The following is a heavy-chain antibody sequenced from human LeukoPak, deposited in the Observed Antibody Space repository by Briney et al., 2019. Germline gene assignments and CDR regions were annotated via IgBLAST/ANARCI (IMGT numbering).Heavy chain of an antibody. J-gene: IGHJ4*02. CDR3: ARVESSSSGWYGSDPIDY. Sequence: GASVKVSCKASGYTFTGYYMHWVRQAPGQGLEWMGWINPNSGGTNYAQKFQGRVTMTRDTSISTAYMELSRLRSDDTAVYYCARVESSSSGWYGSDPIDYWGQGTLVTVSS. CDR1: GYTFTGYY. CDR2: INPNSGGT. D-gene: IGHD6-19*01. V-gene: IGHV1-2*02.